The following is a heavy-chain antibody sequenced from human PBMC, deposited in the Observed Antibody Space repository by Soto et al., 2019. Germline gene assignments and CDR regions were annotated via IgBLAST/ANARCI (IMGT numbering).Heavy chain of an antibody. CDR3: ARSIVVVTALDY. V-gene: IGHV1-3*05. Sequence: QVQLVQSGAEEKKPGASVKVSCKASGYTFTSYAMHWVRQAPGQRREWMGWINAGNGNTKYSQKFQGRVTITRDTSGSTAYMELSSLRSEDTAVYYCARSIVVVTALDYWGKGTLVTVSS. CDR2: INAGNGNT. D-gene: IGHD2-21*02. J-gene: IGHJ4*02. CDR1: GYTFTSYA.